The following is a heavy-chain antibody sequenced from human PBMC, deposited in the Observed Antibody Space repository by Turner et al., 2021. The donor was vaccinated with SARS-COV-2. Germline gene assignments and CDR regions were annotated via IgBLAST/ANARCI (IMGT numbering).Heavy chain of an antibody. V-gene: IGHV6-1*01. CDR2: TYYRSKWYN. J-gene: IGHJ4*02. D-gene: IGHD3-16*02. CDR1: GDSVSSNSAA. CDR3: AREHWVDVWGSYRSTAYFDH. Sequence: QVQLQQSGPGLVKPSQTPSLTCAIPGDSVSSNSAAWNWIRQSPSRGLEWLGRTYYRSKWYNDYAVSVKSRITINADTSKNQFSLQLNSVTPEDTAVYYCAREHWVDVWGSYRSTAYFDHWGQGTLVTVSS.